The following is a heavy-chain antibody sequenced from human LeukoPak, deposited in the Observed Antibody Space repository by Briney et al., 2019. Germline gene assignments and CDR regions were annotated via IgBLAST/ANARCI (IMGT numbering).Heavy chain of an antibody. CDR3: ARGRSSAAIAVAGFDP. V-gene: IGHV1-3*03. CDR2: INAGNGNT. D-gene: IGHD6-19*01. J-gene: IGHJ5*02. CDR1: GYTFTSYA. Sequence: ASVKVSCKASGYTFTSYATHWVRQAPGQRLEWMGWINAGNGNTKYSQEFQGRVTITRDTSASTAYMELSSLRSEDMAVYYCARGRSSAAIAVAGFDPWGQGTLVTVSS.